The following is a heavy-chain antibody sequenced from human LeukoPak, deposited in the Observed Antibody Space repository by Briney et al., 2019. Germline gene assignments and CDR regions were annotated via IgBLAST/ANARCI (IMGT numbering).Heavy chain of an antibody. CDR2: IRSKANSYAT. J-gene: IGHJ3*02. D-gene: IGHD3-3*01. Sequence: SGGSPRLSCAASGFTFSGSAMHWVRQASGKGLEWVGRIRSKANSYATAYAASVKGRFTISRGDSKNTAYLQMNSLKTEDSAVYYCTRKPYDFWSRPRDDAFDIWGQGTMVTVSS. CDR1: GFTFSGSA. CDR3: TRKPYDFWSRPRDDAFDI. V-gene: IGHV3-73*01.